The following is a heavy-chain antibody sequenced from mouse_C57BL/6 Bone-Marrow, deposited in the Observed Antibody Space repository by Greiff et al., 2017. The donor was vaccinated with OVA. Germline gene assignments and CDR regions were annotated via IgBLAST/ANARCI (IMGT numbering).Heavy chain of an antibody. CDR3: ARDGNYCPWFAY. Sequence: QVQLQQSGAELVKPGASVKISCKASGYAFSSYWMNWVKQRPGKGLEWIGQIYPGDGDTNYNGKFKGKATLTADKSSSTAYMQLSSLTSEDSAVYFCARDGNYCPWFAYWGQGTLVTVSA. CDR1: GYAFSSYW. CDR2: IYPGDGDT. V-gene: IGHV1-80*01. J-gene: IGHJ3*01. D-gene: IGHD2-1*01.